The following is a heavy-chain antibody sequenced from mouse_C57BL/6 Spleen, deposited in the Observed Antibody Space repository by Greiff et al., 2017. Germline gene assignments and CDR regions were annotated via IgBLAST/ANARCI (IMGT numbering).Heavy chain of an antibody. CDR3: TRRASYYGLWCAY. D-gene: IGHD2-10*01. CDR2: IDPETGGT. Sequence: QVQLQQSGAELVRPGASVTLSCKASGYTFTDYEMYWVKQTPVHGLEWIGAIDPETGGTSYNQKFKGKAILTADKSSSTAYMELRSLTSEDSAVYYSTRRASYYGLWCAYWGQGTLVTVSA. V-gene: IGHV1-15*01. J-gene: IGHJ3*01. CDR1: GYTFTDYE.